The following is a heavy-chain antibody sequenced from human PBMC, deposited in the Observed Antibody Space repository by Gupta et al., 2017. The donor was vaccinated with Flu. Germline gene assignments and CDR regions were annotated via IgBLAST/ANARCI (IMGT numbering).Heavy chain of an antibody. CDR3: ARGPLGDCWSGYLLDY. J-gene: IGHJ4*02. V-gene: IGHV4-39*01. D-gene: IGHD3-3*01. CDR2: IYYSGST. Sequence: YYWGWIRQPPGKGLEWIGSIYYSGSTYYNPSLKSRVTISVDTSKNQCALKLSSVTAADTAVYYCARGPLGDCWSGYLLDYWGQGTLVTVSS. CDR1: YY.